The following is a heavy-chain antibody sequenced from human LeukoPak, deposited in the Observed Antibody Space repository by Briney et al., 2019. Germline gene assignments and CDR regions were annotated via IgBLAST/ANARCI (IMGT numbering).Heavy chain of an antibody. CDR3: ARDLSTFGYTYGFDY. V-gene: IGHV1-2*02. J-gene: IGHJ4*02. D-gene: IGHD5-18*01. Sequence: ASVKVSCKASGYTFIGYYMHWVRQAPEQGLEWMGWINPSSGGTKYAQKFQGRVTMTRDTSISTAYMELSSLRSDDTAVYYCARDLSTFGYTYGFDYWGQGTLVTVSS. CDR2: INPSSGGT. CDR1: GYTFIGYY.